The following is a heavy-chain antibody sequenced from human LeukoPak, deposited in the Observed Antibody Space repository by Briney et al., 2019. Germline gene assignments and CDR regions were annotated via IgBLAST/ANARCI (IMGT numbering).Heavy chain of an antibody. J-gene: IGHJ4*02. D-gene: IGHD5-12*01. CDR3: AKAGRDGYNYSFDY. CDR2: ISWNSGSI. Sequence: PGGSLRLSCAASGFTFDDYAMHWVRQAPGKGLEWVSGISWNSGSIGYADSVKGRVTISRDNAKNSLYLQMNSLRAEDTALYYCAKAGRDGYNYSFDYWGQGTLVTVSS. V-gene: IGHV3-9*01. CDR1: GFTFDDYA.